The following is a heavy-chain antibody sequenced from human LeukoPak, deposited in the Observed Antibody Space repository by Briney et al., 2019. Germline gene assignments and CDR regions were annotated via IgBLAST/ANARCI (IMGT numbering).Heavy chain of an antibody. Sequence: GGSLRLSCAASGFSFSSYGMHWVRQAPGKGLEWVSSITRQSTYIYYADSMKGRFTISRDSAKNSLYLQMNSLRADDTAVYYCARAPSGENYFPWYFDLWGRGTLVTVSS. J-gene: IGHJ2*01. CDR1: GFSFSSYG. V-gene: IGHV3-21*01. CDR3: ARAPSGENYFPWYFDL. CDR2: ITRQSTYI. D-gene: IGHD2/OR15-2a*01.